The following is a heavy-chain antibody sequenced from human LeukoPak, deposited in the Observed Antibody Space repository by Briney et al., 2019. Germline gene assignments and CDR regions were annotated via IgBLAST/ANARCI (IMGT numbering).Heavy chain of an antibody. CDR3: ARHGANDYGGNWDWYFDL. D-gene: IGHD4-23*01. CDR2: ISSSSSYI. CDR1: GFTFSSYS. Sequence: GGSLRLSCAASGFTFSSYSMNWVRQAPGKGLEWVSSISSSSSYIYYADSVKGRFTISRDNAKNSLYLQMNSLRAEDTAVYYCARHGANDYGGNWDWYFDLWGRGTLVTVSS. J-gene: IGHJ2*01. V-gene: IGHV3-21*01.